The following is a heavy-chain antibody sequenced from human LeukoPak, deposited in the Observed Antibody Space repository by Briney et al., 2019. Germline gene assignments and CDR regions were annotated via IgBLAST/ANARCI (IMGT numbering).Heavy chain of an antibody. CDR3: ASSIQLWSLGYYFDY. CDR1: GYTFTSYD. J-gene: IGHJ4*02. D-gene: IGHD5-18*01. CDR2: IIPIFGTA. V-gene: IGHV1-69*13. Sequence: GASVKVSCTASGYTFTSYDISWVRQAPGQGLEWMGGIIPIFGTANYAQKFQGRVTITADESTSTAYMELSSLRSEDTAVYYCASSIQLWSLGYYFDYWGQGTLVTVSS.